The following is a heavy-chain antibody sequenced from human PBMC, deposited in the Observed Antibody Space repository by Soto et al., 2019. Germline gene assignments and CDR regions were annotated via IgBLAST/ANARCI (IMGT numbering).Heavy chain of an antibody. CDR3: ARGNMDV. J-gene: IGHJ6*02. V-gene: IGHV3-30-3*01. D-gene: IGHD1-1*01. CDR1: AFTLSKFA. CDR2: TSKDGINT. Sequence: QVQLVESGGGVVQPGRSLRLSCAASAFTLSKFAMHWVRQAPGKGLEWVAVTSKDGINTYYVDAVKGRFTISRDNSKSTIYLQMNSLRTEDTAMYYCARGNMDVWGQGTKVTVSS.